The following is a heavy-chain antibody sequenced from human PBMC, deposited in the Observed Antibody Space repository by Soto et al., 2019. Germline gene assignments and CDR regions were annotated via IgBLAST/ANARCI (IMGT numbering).Heavy chain of an antibody. V-gene: IGHV3-23*01. D-gene: IGHD3-9*01. CDR2: ISGSGEET. J-gene: IGHJ4*02. CDR3: AKTESFNGYYNAFDC. CDR1: GFNFSFNA. Sequence: PGGSLRVCCVASGFNFSFNAMRWVRQAPGKGLKWVSTISGSGEETYYADSVKRRLTISRDNSKNTVYLQMNSLRAGDTALYYCAKTESFNGYYNAFDCWGQGT.